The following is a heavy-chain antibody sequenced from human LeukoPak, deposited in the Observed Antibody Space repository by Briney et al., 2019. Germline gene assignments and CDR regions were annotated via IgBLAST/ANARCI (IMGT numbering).Heavy chain of an antibody. CDR3: VKDSPPRYSGSPPAY. Sequence: GGSLRLSCAASGFTFSSYWMNWARQAPGKGLEWVASINHNGNVNYYVDSVKGRFTISRDNAKNSLYLQMSNLRAEDTAVYYCVKDSPPRYSGSPPAYWGQGTLVTVSS. CDR1: GFTFSSYW. D-gene: IGHD1-26*01. J-gene: IGHJ4*02. V-gene: IGHV3-7*03. CDR2: INHNGNVN.